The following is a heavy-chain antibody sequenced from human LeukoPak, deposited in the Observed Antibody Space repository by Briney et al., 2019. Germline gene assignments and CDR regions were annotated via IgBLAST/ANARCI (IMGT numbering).Heavy chain of an antibody. V-gene: IGHV4-59*01. J-gene: IGHJ4*02. Sequence: SETLSLTCTVSGGSMNDYYWTWIRQPPGRGLEWIGYFYNSGSFTYNPSLKSRVTISADTSKNQFSLKLNSVTAADTAVYYCTRGAGWLIDYWGQGILVTVSS. CDR3: TRGAGWLIDY. D-gene: IGHD3-16*01. CDR1: GGSMNDYY. CDR2: FYNSGSF.